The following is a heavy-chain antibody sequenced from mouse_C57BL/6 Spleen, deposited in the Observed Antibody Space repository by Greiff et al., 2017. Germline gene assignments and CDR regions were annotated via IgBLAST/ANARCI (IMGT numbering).Heavy chain of an antibody. CDR3: AREGMVTTPWFAY. CDR1: GYTFTGYW. V-gene: IGHV1-9*01. CDR2: ILPGSGST. J-gene: IGHJ3*01. D-gene: IGHD2-2*01. Sequence: VQLQQSGAELMKPGASVKLSCKATGYTFTGYWIEWVKQRPGHGLEWIGEILPGSGSTNYNQKFKDKATLTVDKSSSTAYMQLSSLTSEDSAVYYCAREGMVTTPWFAYWGQGTLVTVSA.